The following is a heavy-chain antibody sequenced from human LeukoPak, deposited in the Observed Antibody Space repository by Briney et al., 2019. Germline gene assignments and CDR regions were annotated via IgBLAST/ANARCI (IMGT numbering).Heavy chain of an antibody. V-gene: IGHV3-64*01. CDR1: GFTFSSYA. CDR2: ISSNGGST. CDR3: ARRRVFGVVRNAFDI. Sequence: GGSLRLSCAASGFTFSSYAMHWVRQAPGKGLEYVSAISSNGGSTYYANSVKGRFTISRDNSKNTLYLQMGSLRAEDMAVYYCARRRVFGVVRNAFDIWGQGTMVTVSS. J-gene: IGHJ3*02. D-gene: IGHD3-3*01.